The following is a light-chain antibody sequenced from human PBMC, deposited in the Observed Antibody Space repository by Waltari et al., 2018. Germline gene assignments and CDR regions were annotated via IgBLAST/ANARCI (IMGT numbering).Light chain of an antibody. CDR3: AAWDDTLNGYV. CDR1: SSNIGTNP. V-gene: IGLV1-44*01. J-gene: IGLJ1*01. CDR2: SNN. Sequence: QSVLTQPPSTSGTPGQRVTISCSGSSSNIGTNPVNWYQHLPGTAPKLLLYSNNQRPSGGPGRFSGSKSGTSASLAISGRQSEDEADYYCAAWDDTLNGYVFGTGTKVTVL.